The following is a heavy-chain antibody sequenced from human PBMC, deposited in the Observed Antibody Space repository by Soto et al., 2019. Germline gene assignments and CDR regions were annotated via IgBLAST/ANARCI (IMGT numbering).Heavy chain of an antibody. D-gene: IGHD1-20*01. J-gene: IGHJ6*02. CDR1: GFTFSSYG. CDR3: AKDRGHNWNYGYYGMDV. CDR2: ISYDGRNK. Sequence: QVQLVESGGVVVQPGRSLRLSCAASGFTFSSYGMHWVRQAPGKGLEWGAGISYDGRNKYYADYVKCRFTISRDNSKNTLYLQMNSLRAEDTAVYDCAKDRGHNWNYGYYGMDVWGQGATVTVSS. V-gene: IGHV3-30*18.